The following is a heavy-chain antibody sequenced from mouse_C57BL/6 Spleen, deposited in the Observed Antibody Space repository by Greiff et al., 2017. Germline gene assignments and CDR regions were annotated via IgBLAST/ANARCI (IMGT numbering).Heavy chain of an antibody. CDR2: IDPSDSET. J-gene: IGHJ4*01. CDR1: GYTFTSYW. CDR3: AREGQLRLRAMDD. Sequence: QVQLQQPGAELVRPGSSVKLSCKASGYTFTSYWMHWVKQRPIQGLEWIGNIDPSDSETHYNQKFKDKATLTVDKSSSTADMQLSRLTSEDSAVYYCAREGQLRLRAMDDWGQGTSVTVSS. D-gene: IGHD3-2*02. V-gene: IGHV1-52*01.